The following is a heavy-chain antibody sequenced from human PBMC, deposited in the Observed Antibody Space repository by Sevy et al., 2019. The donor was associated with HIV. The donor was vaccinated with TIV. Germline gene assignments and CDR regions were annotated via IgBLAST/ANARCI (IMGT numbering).Heavy chain of an antibody. V-gene: IGHV3-49*04. J-gene: IGHJ4*02. Sequence: GGSLRLSCTASGFTFGDYCMSWVRQAPGKGLEWVAFLKSDVYGGTVDHAASVRGRFVISRHASKTIAYLQMNDLKTEDTGVYYCTRWKAAQSIFDYWGQGALVTDSS. D-gene: IGHD6-13*01. CDR3: TRWKAAQSIFDY. CDR2: LKSDVYGGTV. CDR1: GFTFGDYC.